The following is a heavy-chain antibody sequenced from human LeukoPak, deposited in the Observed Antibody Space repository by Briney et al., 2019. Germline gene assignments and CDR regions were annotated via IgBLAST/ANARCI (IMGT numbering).Heavy chain of an antibody. CDR3: ARGLWRVGATIYYYYYMDV. D-gene: IGHD1-26*01. Sequence: SETLSLTCTVSGGSISSHYWSWIRQPPGKELEWIGYIYYSGSTNYNPSLKSRVTISVDTSKNQFSLKLSSVTAADTAVYYCARGLWRVGATIYYYYYMDVWGKGTTVTVSS. CDR2: IYYSGST. J-gene: IGHJ6*03. CDR1: GGSISSHY. V-gene: IGHV4-59*11.